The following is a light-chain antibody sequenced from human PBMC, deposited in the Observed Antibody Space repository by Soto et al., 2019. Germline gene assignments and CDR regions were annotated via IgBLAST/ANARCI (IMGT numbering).Light chain of an antibody. V-gene: IGLV1-36*01. CDR3: AAWDDSLNVVV. Sequence: QAVLSQPPSASETPGQRVTITFFGKNSTIGNNAVNWYQQLPGKAPKLLIYSDTLLPSGVSDRFSGSKSGTSASLAISGLQSEDESDYYCAAWDDSLNVVVFGGGTQLTV. CDR1: NSTIGNNA. CDR2: SDT. J-gene: IGLJ2*01.